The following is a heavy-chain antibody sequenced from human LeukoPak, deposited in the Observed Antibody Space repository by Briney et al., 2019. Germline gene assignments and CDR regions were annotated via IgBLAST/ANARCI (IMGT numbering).Heavy chain of an antibody. Sequence: GGSLRLSCAASGFTFSSYAMSWVRQAPGKGLEWISGLSASGGLTYYADSVKGRFTISRDNSKNTLYLQMNSLRADDTAVYYCAKGGSSYSEMDYWGQGTLVTVSS. CDR3: AKGGSSYSEMDY. D-gene: IGHD4-11*01. CDR2: LSASGGLT. V-gene: IGHV3-23*01. CDR1: GFTFSSYA. J-gene: IGHJ4*02.